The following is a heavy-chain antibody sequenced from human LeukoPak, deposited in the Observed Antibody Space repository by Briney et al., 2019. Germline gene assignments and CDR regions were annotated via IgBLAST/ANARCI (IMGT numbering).Heavy chain of an antibody. J-gene: IGHJ4*02. CDR3: ARGRYCSSTSCYPDY. CDR2: ISNSSSYI. D-gene: IGHD2-2*01. Sequence: PGGSLRLSCAASGFTFSSYSMNWVRQAPGKGLEWVSSISNSSSYIYYADSVKGRFTISRDNAKNSLYLQMNSLRAEDTAVYYCARGRYCSSTSCYPDYWGQGTLVTVSS. CDR1: GFTFSSYS. V-gene: IGHV3-21*01.